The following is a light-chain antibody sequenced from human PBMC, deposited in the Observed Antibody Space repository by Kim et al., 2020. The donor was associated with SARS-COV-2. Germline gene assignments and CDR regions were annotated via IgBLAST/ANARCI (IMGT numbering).Light chain of an antibody. J-gene: IGKJ5*01. CDR3: LQYKIWRPVT. Sequence: EIVLSQSQATLSLSPGDRVTLSCRASQSVTSKLAWYQQKPGHCPSLLIYDASIRAPGVPARVSGSGSGTEFTLIISRVQSGDIALYFCLQYKIWRPVTFVEGTRLGI. CDR1: QSVTSK. CDR2: DAS. V-gene: IGKV3-15*01.